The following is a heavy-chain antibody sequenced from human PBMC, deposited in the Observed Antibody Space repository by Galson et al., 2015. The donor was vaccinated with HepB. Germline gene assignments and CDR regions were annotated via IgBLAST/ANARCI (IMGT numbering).Heavy chain of an antibody. Sequence: LRLSCAASGFTFSSYSMNWVRQAPGKGLEWVSYISSSSSTIYYADSVKGRFTISRDNAKNSLYLQMNSLRAEDTAVYYCARDELARLESGLYYYYGMDVWGQGTTVTVSS. D-gene: IGHD5-12*01. CDR1: GFTFSSYS. J-gene: IGHJ6*02. CDR3: ARDELARLESGLYYYYGMDV. CDR2: ISSSSSTI. V-gene: IGHV3-48*01.